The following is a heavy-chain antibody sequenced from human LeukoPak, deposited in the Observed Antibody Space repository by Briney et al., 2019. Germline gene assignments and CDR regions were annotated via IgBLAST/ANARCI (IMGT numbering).Heavy chain of an antibody. J-gene: IGHJ4*02. D-gene: IGHD3-22*01. CDR1: GFTFSSYE. CDR3: ARTPLSPYDSSGYGDY. CDR2: ISSSGSTI. Sequence: GGSLRLSCAASGFTFSSYEMNWVRQAPGKGLEWVSYISSSGSTIYYADSVKGRFTISRDNAKNSLYLQMNSLRADDTAVYYCARTPLSPYDSSGYGDYWGQGTLVTVSS. V-gene: IGHV3-48*03.